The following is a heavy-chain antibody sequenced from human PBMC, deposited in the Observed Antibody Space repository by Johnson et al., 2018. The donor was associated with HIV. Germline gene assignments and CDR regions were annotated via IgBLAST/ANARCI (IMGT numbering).Heavy chain of an antibody. CDR3: ARGPVMVRGVTDAFDI. CDR2: IYSGGRA. V-gene: IGHV3-66*01. D-gene: IGHD3-10*01. CDR1: GFTVSSNY. Sequence: VQLVESGGGLVQPGGSLRLSCAASGFTVSSNYMSWVRQAPGKGLEWVSIIYSGGRAYYADSVKGRFIISRDNSKNTLYLQMNSLRAEDTAVYYCARGPVMVRGVTDAFDIWGQGTMVTVSS. J-gene: IGHJ3*02.